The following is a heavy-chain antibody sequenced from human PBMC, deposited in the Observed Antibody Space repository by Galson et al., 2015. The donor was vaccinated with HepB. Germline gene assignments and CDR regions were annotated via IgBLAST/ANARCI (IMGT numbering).Heavy chain of an antibody. Sequence: SLRLSCAASGFTFSSYSMNWVRQAPGKGLEWVSSISSSSSYIYYADSVKGRFTISRDNAKNSLYLQMNSLRAEDTAVYYCARGSYDFWSGPRFDYWGQGTLVTVSS. D-gene: IGHD3-3*01. CDR1: GFTFSSYS. J-gene: IGHJ4*02. V-gene: IGHV3-21*01. CDR3: ARGSYDFWSGPRFDY. CDR2: ISSSSSYI.